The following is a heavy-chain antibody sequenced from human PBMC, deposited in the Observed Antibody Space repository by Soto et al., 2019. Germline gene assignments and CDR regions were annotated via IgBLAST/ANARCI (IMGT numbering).Heavy chain of an antibody. J-gene: IGHJ6*03. CDR3: AKDYYGSGSHLISYYYYYMDV. Sequence: EVQLLESGGGLVQPGGSLRLSCAASGFTFNNYAMSWVRQAPGKGLEWVSAISGSGGSTYYADSVKGRFTISRDNSKNTLYLQLNSLRAEHTAVYYCAKDYYGSGSHLISYYYYYMDVWGKGTTVTVSS. CDR2: ISGSGGST. V-gene: IGHV3-23*01. D-gene: IGHD3-10*01. CDR1: GFTFNNYA.